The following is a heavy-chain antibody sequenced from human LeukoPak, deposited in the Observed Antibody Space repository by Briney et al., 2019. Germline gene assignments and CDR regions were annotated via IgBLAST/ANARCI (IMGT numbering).Heavy chain of an antibody. CDR3: AKDSGDCSSTSCYTGAFDI. CDR1: GFTFSSYG. D-gene: IGHD2-2*02. J-gene: IGHJ3*02. CDR2: ILYGGSNK. Sequence: GGPLRLSCAASGFTFSSYGMHWVRKAPGKGLEWVAVILYGGSNKYYADSVKGRFTISRDNSKNTLYLQMNSLRAEDTAVYYCAKDSGDCSSTSCYTGAFDIWGQGTMVTVSS. V-gene: IGHV3-30*18.